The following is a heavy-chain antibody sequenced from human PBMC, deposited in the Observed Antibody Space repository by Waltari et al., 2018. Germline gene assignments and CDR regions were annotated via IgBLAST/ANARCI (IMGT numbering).Heavy chain of an antibody. J-gene: IGHJ6*02. CDR2: ISAYNGNT. Sequence: QVQLVQSGAEVKKPGASVKVSCKASGYTFTSYGISWVRQAPGQGLEWMGWISAYNGNTNYAQKLQGRVTMTTDTSTSTAYMELRSLRSDDTAVYYCAREPVGYSYGRAGYYYYGMDVWGQGTTVTVSS. V-gene: IGHV1-18*01. D-gene: IGHD5-18*01. CDR1: GYTFTSYG. CDR3: AREPVGYSYGRAGYYYYGMDV.